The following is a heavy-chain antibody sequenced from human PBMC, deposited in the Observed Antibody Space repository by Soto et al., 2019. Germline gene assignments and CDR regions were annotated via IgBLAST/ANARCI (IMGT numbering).Heavy chain of an antibody. CDR2: INPYNAKT. CDR1: GYTFTNYG. Sequence: QVQLVQSGAAVKKPGASVKVSCKASGYTFTNYGITWVRQAPGQGLERMGWINPYNAKTNSAQKFQGRVSMTADTSSSTAYMEVLSLRSDDTAIYYCARGSDALGWWGQGTLVPVSS. D-gene: IGHD6-19*01. J-gene: IGHJ4*02. CDR3: ARGSDALGW. V-gene: IGHV1-18*01.